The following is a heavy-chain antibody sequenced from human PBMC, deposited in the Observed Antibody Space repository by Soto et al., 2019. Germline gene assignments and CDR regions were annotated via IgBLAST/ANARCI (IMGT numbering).Heavy chain of an antibody. D-gene: IGHD5-18*01. CDR2: IKQDGSEK. J-gene: IGHJ4*02. Sequence: EVRLVESGGGLVQPGGSLRLSCAASGFTFSNCWMSWVRQAPGKGLEWVANIKQDGSEKYYVDSVKGRFSISRDNAKNSLYLQMNSLRAEDTAVYYCARDLPLRDYSYGSRFDYWGQGTLVTVSS. CDR3: ARDLPLRDYSYGSRFDY. CDR1: GFTFSNCW. V-gene: IGHV3-7*01.